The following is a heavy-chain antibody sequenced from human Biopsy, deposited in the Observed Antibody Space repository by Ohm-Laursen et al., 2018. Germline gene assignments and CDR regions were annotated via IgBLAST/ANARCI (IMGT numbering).Heavy chain of an antibody. CDR2: VWYDGINK. V-gene: IGHV3-33*01. J-gene: IGHJ4*02. Sequence: SLRLSCTASGFTFSSFGMHWVRQAPGKGLEWVAVVWYDGINKFYADSVEGRFTISRDNFKNTVYLEMNSLRPEDTAVYYCARDLGNLREVMFYLDSWGQGTLVSVSS. CDR1: GFTFSSFG. D-gene: IGHD7-27*01. CDR3: ARDLGNLREVMFYLDS.